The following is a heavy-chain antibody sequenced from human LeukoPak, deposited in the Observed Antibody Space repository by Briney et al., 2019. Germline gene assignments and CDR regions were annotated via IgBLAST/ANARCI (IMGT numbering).Heavy chain of an antibody. D-gene: IGHD6-19*01. J-gene: IGHJ4*02. Sequence: SQTLSLTCAISGDRVSSNSATWNWIRQSPSRGLEWLGRTYYRSKWSNDYAVSVKRRITINPDTSKNQFSLQLNSVTPEDTAVYFCTREAVAGFNYWGQGTLVTVSS. CDR3: TREAVAGFNY. CDR1: GDRVSSNSAT. V-gene: IGHV6-1*01. CDR2: TYYRSKWSN.